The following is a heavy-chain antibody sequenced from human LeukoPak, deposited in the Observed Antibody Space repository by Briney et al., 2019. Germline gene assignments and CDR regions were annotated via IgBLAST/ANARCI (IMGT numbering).Heavy chain of an antibody. J-gene: IGHJ5*01. Sequence: PSETLSLTCAVPGGSISGYYWSWIRQPPGKGLEWIGNIYYSGSTNYNPSLKSRVTISVDTSKNQFSLKLSSTPAAETAVHYCAREEEWLFDCWGQGTLVTVSS. D-gene: IGHD3-3*01. CDR2: IYYSGST. CDR1: GGSISGYY. V-gene: IGHV4-59*01. CDR3: AREEEWLFDC.